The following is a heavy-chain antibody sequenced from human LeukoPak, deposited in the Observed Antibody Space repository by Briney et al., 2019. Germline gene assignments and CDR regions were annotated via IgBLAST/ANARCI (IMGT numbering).Heavy chain of an antibody. CDR1: DGSIISSSYY. V-gene: IGHV4-39*07. Sequence: SETLSLTCTVSDGSIISSSYYWGWIRQPPGKGLEWIGSIYYSGSTYYNPSLKSRVTISVDTSKNQFSLKLSSVTAADTAVYYCARGVVVVAATWLDYWGQGTLVTVSS. J-gene: IGHJ4*02. D-gene: IGHD2-15*01. CDR3: ARGVVVVAATWLDY. CDR2: IYYSGST.